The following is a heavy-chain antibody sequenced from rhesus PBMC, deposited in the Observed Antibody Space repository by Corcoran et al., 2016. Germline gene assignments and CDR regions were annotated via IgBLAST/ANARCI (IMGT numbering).Heavy chain of an antibody. CDR1: GGSISGYYL. Sequence: QVQLQESGPGVVKPSETLSLTCAVSGGSISGYYLWSWIRQPPGKGLEWIGYIYSGSGSTIYNPSLNVRGLISIDTSKTQFSLKLSSVTAADTAVYYCARDIAAAGIDYWGQGVLVTVSS. D-gene: IGHD6-25*01. J-gene: IGHJ4*01. CDR3: ARDIAAAGIDY. V-gene: IGHV4-106*01. CDR2: IYSGSGST.